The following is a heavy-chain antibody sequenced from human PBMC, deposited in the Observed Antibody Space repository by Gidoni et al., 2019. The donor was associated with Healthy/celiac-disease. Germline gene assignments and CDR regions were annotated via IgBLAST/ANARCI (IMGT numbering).Heavy chain of an antibody. CDR3: AKGLNYDILTGYY. Sequence: EVQLLESGGGLVQLGGSLRLSCAASGFTFSSYAMSWVRQAPGKGLGWVSAISGSGGSTYYADSVKGRFTISRDNSKNTLYLQMNSLRAEDTAVYYCAKGLNYDILTGYYWGQGTLVTVSS. CDR1: GFTFSSYA. J-gene: IGHJ4*02. CDR2: ISGSGGST. D-gene: IGHD3-9*01. V-gene: IGHV3-23*01.